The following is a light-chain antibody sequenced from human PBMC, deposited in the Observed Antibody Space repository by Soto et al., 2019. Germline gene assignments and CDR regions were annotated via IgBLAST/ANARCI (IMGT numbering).Light chain of an antibody. J-gene: IGKJ4*01. CDR3: QQYHTPPLT. Sequence: DIVLTQSPDSLAVSLGERATINCKSSQNVIHDSNSKNFLAWYQQKPGQPPKLLMYWASTRESGVPDRFSGSGSGTDFTLTISSVQAEDVAVYYCQQYHTPPLTFGGGTKVEIK. V-gene: IGKV4-1*01. CDR1: QNVIHDSNSKNF. CDR2: WAS.